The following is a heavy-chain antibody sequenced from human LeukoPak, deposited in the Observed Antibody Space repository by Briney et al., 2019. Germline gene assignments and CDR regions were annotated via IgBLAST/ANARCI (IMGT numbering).Heavy chain of an antibody. CDR3: ARGHYDYIWGSYRYTDPGGPDY. Sequence: SETLSLTCAVYGGSFSGYYWSWIRQPPGKGLGWIGEINHSGSTNYNPSLKSRVTISVDTSKNQFSLKLSSVTAADTAVYYCARGHYDYIWGSYRYTDPGGPDYWGQGTLVTVSS. V-gene: IGHV4-34*01. CDR1: GGSFSGYY. D-gene: IGHD3-16*02. J-gene: IGHJ4*02. CDR2: INHSGST.